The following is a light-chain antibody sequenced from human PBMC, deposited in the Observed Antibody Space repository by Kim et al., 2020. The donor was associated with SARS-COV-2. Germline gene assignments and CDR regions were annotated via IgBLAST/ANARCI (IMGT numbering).Light chain of an antibody. V-gene: IGKV1-39*01. CDR3: QQSYSTPKT. CDR1: QSISSY. CDR2: AAS. Sequence: ASVGDRVTITCRASQSISSYLNWYQQKPGKAPKLLIYAASSLQSGVPSRFSGSGSGTDFTLTISSLQPEDFATYYCQQSYSTPKTFGQGTKVEIK. J-gene: IGKJ1*01.